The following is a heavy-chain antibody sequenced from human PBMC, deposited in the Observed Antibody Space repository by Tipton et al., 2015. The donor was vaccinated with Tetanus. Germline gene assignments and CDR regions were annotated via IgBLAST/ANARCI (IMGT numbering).Heavy chain of an antibody. CDR3: ARDLRYSSSWDDS. Sequence: RSLRLSCAGSGFTFSIYAMHWVRQAPGKGLEWVSVISYDGGHKEYGDSVKGRFTVSRDNSKNTMYLQMNSLRIEDTAVYYCARDLRYSSSWDDSWGQGTLAIVSS. D-gene: IGHD2-15*01. CDR1: GFTFSIYA. CDR2: ISYDGGHK. J-gene: IGHJ5*01. V-gene: IGHV3-30*04.